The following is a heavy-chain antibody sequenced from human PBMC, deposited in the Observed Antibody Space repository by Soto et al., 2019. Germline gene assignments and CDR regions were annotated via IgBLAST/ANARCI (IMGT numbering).Heavy chain of an antibody. Sequence: AAVKVSCKASGYTFASYYMHSVRQAPGQGLEWMGIINPSGGSTSYAQKFQGRVTMTRDTSTSTVYMELSSLRSEDAAVYYCARASLTGYNYAFDIWGQGTMVTVSS. CDR2: INPSGGST. J-gene: IGHJ3*02. V-gene: IGHV1-46*01. CDR3: ARASLTGYNYAFDI. D-gene: IGHD5-12*01. CDR1: GYTFASYY.